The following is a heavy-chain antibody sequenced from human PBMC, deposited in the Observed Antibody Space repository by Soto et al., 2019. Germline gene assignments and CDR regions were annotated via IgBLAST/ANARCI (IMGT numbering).Heavy chain of an antibody. CDR3: ARLSARHLGNYYYNYMDV. J-gene: IGHJ6*03. Sequence: QVQLQESGPGLVKPSETLSLTCTVSGDSFSHSHWSWFRQPPGKGLEYIAYIHYSGSPTNYNHSPEGRVTISLEPSKNQFSLKLNSGTATDTAVYYCARLSARHLGNYYYNYMDVWGKGTTVIVSS. V-gene: IGHV4-59*08. CDR2: IHYSGSPT. CDR1: GDSFSHSH. D-gene: IGHD3-16*01.